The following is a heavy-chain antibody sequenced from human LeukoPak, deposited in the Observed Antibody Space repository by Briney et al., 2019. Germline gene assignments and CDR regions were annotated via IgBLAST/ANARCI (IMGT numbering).Heavy chain of an antibody. V-gene: IGHV1-18*01. CDR1: GYTFNSHG. J-gene: IGHJ6*03. CDR3: ARDQPYYDSSGYYYYYYMDV. CDR2: ISAYNGNT. Sequence: GASVKVSCKGSGYTFNSHGITWVRQAPGQGLEWMGWISAYNGNTNYAQKLQGRVTMTTDTSTSTAYMELRSLRSDDTAVYYCARDQPYYDSSGYYYYYYMDVWGKGTTVTISS. D-gene: IGHD3-22*01.